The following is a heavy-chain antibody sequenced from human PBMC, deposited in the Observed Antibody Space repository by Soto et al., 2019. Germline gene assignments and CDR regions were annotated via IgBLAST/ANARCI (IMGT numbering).Heavy chain of an antibody. CDR2: ISSRSTFI. V-gene: IGHV3-21*03. CDR1: GFTLTNEN. D-gene: IGHD3-22*01. CDR3: AGDPPLSMVVVVGVDDF. J-gene: IGHJ4*02. Sequence: PGGSLRLSCTVLGFTLTNENMNWVRQAPGKGLEWVSSISSRSTFINYADSVKGRFTISRDNDKGLVYLQMNSLSAEDTAVYYCAGDPPLSMVVVVGVDDFWGQGTLVTVSS.